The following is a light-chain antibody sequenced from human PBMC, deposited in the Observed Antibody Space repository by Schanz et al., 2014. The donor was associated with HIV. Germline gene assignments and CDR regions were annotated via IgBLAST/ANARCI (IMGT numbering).Light chain of an antibody. CDR1: QGISTY. CDR2: AAS. V-gene: IGKV1-39*01. Sequence: DIQMTQSPSSLSASVGDRVTITCRASQGISTYLNWYQQKAGKAPKLLIYAASSLQSGVPPRFSGSGSGTDFTLTISSLQPEDVASYYCQQYNSAPWTFGQGTKVEIK. CDR3: QQYNSAPWT. J-gene: IGKJ1*01.